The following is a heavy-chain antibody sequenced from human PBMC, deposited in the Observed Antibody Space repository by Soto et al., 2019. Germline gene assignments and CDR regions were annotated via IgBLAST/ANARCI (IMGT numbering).Heavy chain of an antibody. Sequence: PGGSLRLSCAASGFTFSSYWMHWVRQAPGKGLVWVSRINSDGSSTSYADSVKGRFTISRDNAKNTLYLQMNSLRAEDTAVYYCARDPSGSYYYYYYYYGMDVWGQGTTVTVSS. J-gene: IGHJ6*02. CDR2: INSDGSST. CDR3: ARDPSGSYYYYYYYYGMDV. CDR1: GFTFSSYW. D-gene: IGHD1-26*01. V-gene: IGHV3-74*01.